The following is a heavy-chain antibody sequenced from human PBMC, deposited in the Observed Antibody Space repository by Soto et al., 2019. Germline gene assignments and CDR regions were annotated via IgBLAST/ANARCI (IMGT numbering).Heavy chain of an antibody. D-gene: IGHD4-17*01. Sequence: GESLKISCNGSGYSFTNYCIALVLQMPGKGLEYMGIIYPSDSTTRYSPSFQGQVTISADKSISTAYLQWNSLKASDTAMYYCARHGFYGDYSSNYFDPWGQGTLVTVSS. J-gene: IGHJ5*02. CDR2: IYPSDSTT. V-gene: IGHV5-51*01. CDR3: ARHGFYGDYSSNYFDP. CDR1: GYSFTNYC.